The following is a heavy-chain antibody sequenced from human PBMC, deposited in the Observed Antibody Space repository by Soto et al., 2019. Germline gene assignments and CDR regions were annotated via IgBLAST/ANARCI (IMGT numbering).Heavy chain of an antibody. CDR1: GGSISSDDYY. CDR3: AREGSSSPEYFDF. Sequence: SETLSLTCTVSGGSISSDDYYWTWIRQPPGEGLEWIGYIYYTGRTSSTPSLESRVTISIDTSKNQFSLKLSSVSAADTAVYYCAREGSSSPEYFDFWGPGTLVTVSS. D-gene: IGHD2-15*01. J-gene: IGHJ4*02. V-gene: IGHV4-30-4*01. CDR2: IYYTGRT.